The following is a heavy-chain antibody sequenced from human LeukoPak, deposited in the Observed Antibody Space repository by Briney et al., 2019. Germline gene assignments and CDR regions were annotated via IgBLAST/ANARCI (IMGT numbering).Heavy chain of an antibody. V-gene: IGHV1-24*01. Sequence: ASETVSCRVSGYTLTELYMHWVRQAPGKGREWMGGFDPEDGETIYAQKFQGRVTMTEDTSTDTAYMELSSLRSEDTAVYYCATGGPGRWLVPWVGYWGQGTLVTVSS. CDR1: GYTLTELY. CDR3: ATGGPGRWLVPWVGY. D-gene: IGHD6-19*01. CDR2: FDPEDGET. J-gene: IGHJ4*02.